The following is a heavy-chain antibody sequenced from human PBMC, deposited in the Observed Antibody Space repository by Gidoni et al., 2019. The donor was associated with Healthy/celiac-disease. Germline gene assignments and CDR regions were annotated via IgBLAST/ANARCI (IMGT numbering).Heavy chain of an antibody. CDR3: AKDRGGWYAYYYYGMDV. V-gene: IGHV3-43*01. CDR1: GFTFDDYT. CDR2: ISWDGGST. D-gene: IGHD6-19*01. J-gene: IGHJ6*02. Sequence: EVQLVESGGVVVQHGGSLRLSCAASGFTFDDYTMHWVRQAPGKGLEWVSLISWDGGSTYYADSVKGRFTISRDNSKNSLYLQMNSLRTEDTALYYCAKDRGGWYAYYYYGMDVWGQGTTVTVSS.